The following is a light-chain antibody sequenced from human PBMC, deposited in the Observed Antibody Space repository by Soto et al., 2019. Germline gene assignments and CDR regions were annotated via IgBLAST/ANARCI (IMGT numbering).Light chain of an antibody. Sequence: DIQITQSPSTLSGSVGERITITCRASQTISSWLAWYQQKPGKAPKLLIYKASTLKSGVPSRFSGSGSGTEFTLTISRLQPHDFSTYYCQHYNSYSEAFGQGTKV. V-gene: IGKV1-5*03. CDR1: QTISSW. J-gene: IGKJ1*01. CDR3: QHYNSYSEA. CDR2: KAS.